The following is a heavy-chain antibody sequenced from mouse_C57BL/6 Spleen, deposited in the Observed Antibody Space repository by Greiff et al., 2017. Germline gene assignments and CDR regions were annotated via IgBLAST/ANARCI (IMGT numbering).Heavy chain of an antibody. J-gene: IGHJ3*01. D-gene: IGHD2-1*01. CDR1: GYTFTDYE. V-gene: IGHV1-15*01. CDR3: TRHRNYAFAY. Sequence: VQLQQSGAELVRPGASVTLSCKASGYTFTDYEMHWVKQTPVHGLEWIGAIDPETGGTAYNQKFKGKAILTADKSSSTAYMELRSLTSDDSAVYYCTRHRNYAFAYWGQGTLVTVSA. CDR2: IDPETGGT.